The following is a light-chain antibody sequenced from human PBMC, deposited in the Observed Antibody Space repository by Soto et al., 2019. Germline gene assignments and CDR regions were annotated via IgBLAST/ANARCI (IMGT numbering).Light chain of an antibody. Sequence: QSALTQPASGSGSPGQSITISCTGTSSDVGGYNYVSWYQQHPGKAPKLMIYDVSNRPSGVSNRFAGSKSGNTASLTISGLQAEYEDDYYCSSYTSSSTPVVFGGGTKLTVL. CDR1: SSDVGGYNY. J-gene: IGLJ2*01. V-gene: IGLV2-14*01. CDR3: SSYTSSSTPVV. CDR2: DVS.